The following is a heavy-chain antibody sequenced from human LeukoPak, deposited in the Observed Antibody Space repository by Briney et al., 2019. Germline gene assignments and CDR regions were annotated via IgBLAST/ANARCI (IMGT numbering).Heavy chain of an antibody. V-gene: IGHV4-28*01. CDR1: GYSISNSNW. J-gene: IGHJ5*02. CDR3: ARCGIVVVPAANWFDP. Sequence: PSDTPSLTCGVSGYSISNSNWWGWIQQPPGKGLEWIGEINHSGSTNYNPSLKSRVTISVDTSKNQFSLKLSSVTAADTAVYYCARCGIVVVPAANWFDPWGQGTLVTVSS. D-gene: IGHD2-2*01. CDR2: INHSGST.